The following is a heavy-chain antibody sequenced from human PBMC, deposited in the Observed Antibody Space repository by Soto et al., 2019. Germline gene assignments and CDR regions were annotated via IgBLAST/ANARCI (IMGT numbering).Heavy chain of an antibody. CDR2: ISNDGNFE. CDR3: AKDDYYDSSGLYYYYYYGMDV. D-gene: IGHD3-22*01. V-gene: IGHV3-30*18. Sequence: GGSLRLSCVASGFSFISYSMHWVRQAPGKGLEWVAVISNDGNFEYYADSVKGRFTISRDNSKNTLCLQMNSLRAEDTAVYYCAKDDYYDSSGLYYYYYYGMDVWGQGTTVTVSS. J-gene: IGHJ6*02. CDR1: GFSFISYS.